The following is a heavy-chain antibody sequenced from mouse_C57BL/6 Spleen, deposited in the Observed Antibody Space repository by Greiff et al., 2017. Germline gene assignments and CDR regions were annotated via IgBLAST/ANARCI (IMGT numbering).Heavy chain of an antibody. CDR1: GYAFSSSW. Sequence: VQLQQSGPELVKPGASVKISCKASGYAFSSSWMNWVKQRPGKGLEWIGRLYPGDGDTNYNGKFKGKATLTADKSSSTAYMQLSSLTSEDSAVDFCARGGSNYEEVYWGQGTLVTVSA. CDR2: LYPGDGDT. V-gene: IGHV1-82*01. CDR3: ARGGSNYEEVY. D-gene: IGHD2-5*01. J-gene: IGHJ3*01.